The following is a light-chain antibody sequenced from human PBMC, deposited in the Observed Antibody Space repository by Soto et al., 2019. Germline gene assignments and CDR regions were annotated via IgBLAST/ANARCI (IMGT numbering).Light chain of an antibody. V-gene: IGLV2-14*01. J-gene: IGLJ1*01. CDR3: SSYTSSSFYV. Sequence: QSVLTQPASVSGSPGQSITISCTGTSSDVGGYNYVSRYQQHPGKAPKLMIYDVSYRPSGVSNRFSGSKSGNTASLTISGLQAEDEADYYCSSYTSSSFYVFGTGTKLTVL. CDR1: SSDVGGYNY. CDR2: DVS.